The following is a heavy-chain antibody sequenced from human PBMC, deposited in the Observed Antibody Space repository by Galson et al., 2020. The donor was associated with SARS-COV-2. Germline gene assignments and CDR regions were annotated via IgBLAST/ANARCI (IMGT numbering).Heavy chain of an antibody. CDR1: GYTFTDYY. Sequence: ASVKVSCKASGYTFTDYYLHWVRQAPGQGLEWMGWVNPKSGGTKEAQKFQGRVTMTRDTSISTAYMELSRLRSDDTAVYYCARLRYDDILTGYIEDVWGQGTMVTVSS. D-gene: IGHD3-9*01. CDR3: ARLRYDDILTGYIEDV. J-gene: IGHJ6*02. CDR2: VNPKSGGT. V-gene: IGHV1-2*02.